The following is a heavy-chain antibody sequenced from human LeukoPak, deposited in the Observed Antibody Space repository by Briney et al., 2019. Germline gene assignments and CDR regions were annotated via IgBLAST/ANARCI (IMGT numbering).Heavy chain of an antibody. J-gene: IGHJ4*02. CDR1: GYTFTSYG. CDR3: ARDLGFTYSSSSAY. CDR2: ISAYNGNT. V-gene: IGHV1-18*01. D-gene: IGHD6-13*01. Sequence: ASVKVSCKASGYTFTSYGISWVRQAPGQGLEWVGWISAYNGNTNYALKLQGRVTMTTDTSTSTAYMELRSLRSDDTAVYYCARDLGFTYSSSSAYWGQGTLVTVSS.